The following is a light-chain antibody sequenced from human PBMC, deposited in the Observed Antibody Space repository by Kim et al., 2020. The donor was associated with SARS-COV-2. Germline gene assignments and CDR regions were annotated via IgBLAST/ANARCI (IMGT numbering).Light chain of an antibody. CDR1: SGNISDA. Sequence: GSSVKLTCTLSSGNISDAIAWHQQQPEKGPRYLMKLNSDGSHGKGDGIPDRFSGCSSGAERYLTISSLQSEDEADYYCQTWGTGIGFGGGTKLTVL. CDR3: QTWGTGIG. CDR2: LNSDGSH. J-gene: IGLJ3*02. V-gene: IGLV4-69*01.